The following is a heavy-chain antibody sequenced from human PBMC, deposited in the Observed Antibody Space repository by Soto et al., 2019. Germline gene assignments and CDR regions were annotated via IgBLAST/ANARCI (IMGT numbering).Heavy chain of an antibody. CDR3: ARLRDYSLTGDSKPLPNDAFDI. Sequence: GESLKISCKGSGYSFTSYWIGWVRQMPGKGLEWMGIIYPGDSDTRYSPSFQGQVTISADKSISTAYLQWSSLKASDTAMYYCARLRDYSLTGDSKPLPNDAFDIWGQGTMVTVSS. CDR1: GYSFTSYW. D-gene: IGHD7-27*01. V-gene: IGHV5-51*01. CDR2: IYPGDSDT. J-gene: IGHJ3*02.